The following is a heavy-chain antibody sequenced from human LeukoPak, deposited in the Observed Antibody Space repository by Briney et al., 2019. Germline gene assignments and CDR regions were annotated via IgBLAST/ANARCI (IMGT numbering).Heavy chain of an antibody. Sequence: GGSLRLSCAASGFTFSNYCMNWVRQAPGKGLEWVAVISYDGSNKYYADSVKGRFTISRDNSKNTLYLQMNSLRAEDTAVYYCAKDTCGGDCYLHYYYGMDVWGQGTTVTVYS. V-gene: IGHV3-30*18. CDR2: ISYDGSNK. D-gene: IGHD2-21*02. CDR3: AKDTCGGDCYLHYYYGMDV. J-gene: IGHJ6*02. CDR1: GFTFSNYC.